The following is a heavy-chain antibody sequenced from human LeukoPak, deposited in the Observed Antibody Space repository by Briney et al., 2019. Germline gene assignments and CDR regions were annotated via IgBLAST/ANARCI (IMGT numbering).Heavy chain of an antibody. J-gene: IGHJ6*02. V-gene: IGHV3-64D*06. D-gene: IGHD2-15*01. Sequence: GGSLRLSCSASGFTFTNYAMHWVRQAPGKGLEHVSSITSNGVSTFYADSVKGRFTISRDNSKNTLYFQMSSLRAEDTAVYYCAKALGYCSGGSCYGPGMDVWGQGTTVTVSS. CDR3: AKALGYCSGGSCYGPGMDV. CDR2: ITSNGVST. CDR1: GFTFTNYA.